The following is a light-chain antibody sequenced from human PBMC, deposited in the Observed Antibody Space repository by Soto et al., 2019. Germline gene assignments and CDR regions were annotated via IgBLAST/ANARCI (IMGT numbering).Light chain of an antibody. CDR3: QQYGNSPFT. CDR1: QSFTNNY. J-gene: IGKJ3*01. Sequence: EVVLTQSPGTLSLSPGERATLSCRASQSFTNNYLAWYQQKPGQAPRLLIYGASSRATGIPDRFSGSGSGTDFTLTISRLEPEDFAVYYCQQYGNSPFTFGPGTKVDIK. V-gene: IGKV3-20*01. CDR2: GAS.